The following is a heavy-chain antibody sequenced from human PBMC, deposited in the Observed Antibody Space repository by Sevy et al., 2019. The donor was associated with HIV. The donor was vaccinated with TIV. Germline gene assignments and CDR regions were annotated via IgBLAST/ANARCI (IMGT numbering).Heavy chain of an antibody. V-gene: IGHV5-10-1*01. D-gene: IGHD2-21*01. CDR3: ARFECGGDCCPNWFDS. Sequence: GESLKISCKGSGYRFTNYLISWVRQMPGKGLEWMGLIDPSDSNTNYGPSFQGHVSISVDKSISTAYLQWSSLKAADTAMYYCARFECGGDCCPNWFDSWGQGTLVTVSS. CDR2: IDPSDSNT. J-gene: IGHJ5*01. CDR1: GYRFTNYL.